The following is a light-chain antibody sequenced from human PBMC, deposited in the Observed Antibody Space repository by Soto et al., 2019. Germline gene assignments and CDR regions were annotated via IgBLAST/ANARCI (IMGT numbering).Light chain of an antibody. Sequence: DIVMTQSPDSLAVSLGESATLNCKSSQSILYTSSKRNYLAWYQYKPGQPPNLLVYLASTRESGVPARLSGSGSGTDFNLTISSLQAEDVAVYYCYQYYSNPQTFGQGTRVEIK. V-gene: IGKV4-1*01. CDR1: QSILYTSSKRNY. CDR3: YQYYSNPQT. CDR2: LAS. J-gene: IGKJ1*01.